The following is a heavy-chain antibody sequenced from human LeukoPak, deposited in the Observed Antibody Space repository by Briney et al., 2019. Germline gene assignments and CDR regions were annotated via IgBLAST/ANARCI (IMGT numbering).Heavy chain of an antibody. V-gene: IGHV1-46*01. CDR2: INPIGGST. J-gene: IGHJ4*02. Sequence: ASVKVSCKASGYTFTGYYMHWVRQAPGQGLEWMGIINPIGGSTSYAQKFQGRVTMTRDTSTSTVYMELSGLRSEDTAVYYCARGYCDSTSCYHEGDYWGQGTLVTVSS. CDR3: ARGYCDSTSCYHEGDY. CDR1: GYTFTGYY. D-gene: IGHD2-2*01.